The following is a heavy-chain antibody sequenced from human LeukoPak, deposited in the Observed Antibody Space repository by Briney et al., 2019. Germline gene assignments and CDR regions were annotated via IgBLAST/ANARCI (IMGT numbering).Heavy chain of an antibody. CDR2: VSAYNGAT. D-gene: IGHD3-16*01. J-gene: IGHJ4*02. V-gene: IGHV1-18*01. Sequence: ASVKVSCKASGYTFTGYAISRVRQAPGQGLEWMGWVSAYNGATNYPQNFQDRVTMTTDTPTTTAYMELRSLRSDDTAVYYCARVDLYYDSGYTQAANDYWGQGTLVTVSS. CDR3: ARVDLYYDSGYTQAANDY. CDR1: GYTFTGYA.